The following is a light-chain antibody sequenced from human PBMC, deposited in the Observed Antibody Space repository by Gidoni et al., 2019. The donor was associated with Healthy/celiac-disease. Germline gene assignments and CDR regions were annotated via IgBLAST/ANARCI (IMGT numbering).Light chain of an antibody. CDR1: QVISSW. Sequence: DIQMTQSPSSGSASVGARVTLTCRASQVISSWLAWYQQKPGKAPKLLIYAASSLQSGVPSRFSGSGSGTDFTLTISSLQPEDFATYYCQQANSFPPMYTVGQGTKLEIK. V-gene: IGKV1-12*01. CDR3: QQANSFPPMYT. J-gene: IGKJ2*01. CDR2: AAS.